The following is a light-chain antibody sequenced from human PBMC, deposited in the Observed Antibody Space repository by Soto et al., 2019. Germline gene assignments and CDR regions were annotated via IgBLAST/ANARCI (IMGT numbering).Light chain of an antibody. CDR2: QTS. CDR1: QYINTR. Sequence: EIVLTQSPATLSSFPGDRGTLSCRASQYINTRLAWYQHRPGQAPRLLIYQTSLRAAGIPARFSASGSGTDFTLTVSSLEPEDFAVYYCQQYGSSRWTFGQGTKVDIK. V-gene: IGKV3D-11*03. CDR3: QQYGSSRWT. J-gene: IGKJ1*01.